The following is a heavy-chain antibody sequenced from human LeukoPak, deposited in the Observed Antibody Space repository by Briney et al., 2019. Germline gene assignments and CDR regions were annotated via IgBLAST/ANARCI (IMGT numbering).Heavy chain of an antibody. V-gene: IGHV4-59*01. CDR2: ISYSGST. D-gene: IGHD4-11*01. CDR3: ARGLSYSHSPFGY. J-gene: IGHJ4*02. CDR1: GGSISDYY. Sequence: PSETLSLTCTVSGGSISDYYWGWIRQPPRKGLEWMGYISYSGSTNYNPSLKSRVTISLDTSKNQFSLKLSSVTAADAAVYYCARGLSYSHSPFGYWGQGALVTVSS.